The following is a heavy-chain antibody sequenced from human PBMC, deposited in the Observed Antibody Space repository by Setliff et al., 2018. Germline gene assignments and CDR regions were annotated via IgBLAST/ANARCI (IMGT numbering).Heavy chain of an antibody. CDR1: GYTFTNYG. Sequence: ASVKVSCKASGYTFTNYGITWVRQAPGQGLEWMGWIRPHNGNTAYAQKFQDRVILTTDTSTTTVYMGLRSLRSDDTAVYYCARGIYYFDIMGDPWGQGTLVTVSS. CDR2: IRPHNGNT. CDR3: ARGIYYFDIMGDP. V-gene: IGHV1-18*01. J-gene: IGHJ5*02. D-gene: IGHD3-22*01.